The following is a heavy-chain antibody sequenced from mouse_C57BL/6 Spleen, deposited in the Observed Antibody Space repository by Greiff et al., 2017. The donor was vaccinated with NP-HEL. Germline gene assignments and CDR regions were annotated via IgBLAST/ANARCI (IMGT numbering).Heavy chain of an antibody. J-gene: IGHJ4*01. Sequence: EVMLVESEGGLVQPGSSMKLSCTASGFTFSDYYMAWVRQVPEKGLEWVANINYDGSSTYYLDSLKSRFIISRDNAKNILYLQMSSLKSEDTATYYCASYDYGEGYAMDYWGQGTSVTVSS. D-gene: IGHD2-4*01. V-gene: IGHV5-16*01. CDR1: GFTFSDYY. CDR3: ASYDYGEGYAMDY. CDR2: INYDGSST.